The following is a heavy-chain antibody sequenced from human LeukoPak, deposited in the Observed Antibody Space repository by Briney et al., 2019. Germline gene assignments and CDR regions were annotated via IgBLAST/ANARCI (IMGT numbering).Heavy chain of an antibody. D-gene: IGHD6-25*01. CDR1: GFTFDDYA. CDR3: AKSERSSSGRTTRFDY. CDR2: ISWNSGSI. Sequence: GGPLRLSCAASGFTFDDYAMHWVRQAPGKGLEWVSGISWNSGSIGYADSVKGRFTISRDNAKNSLYLQMNSLRAEDTALYYCAKSERSSSGRTTRFDYWGQGTLVTVSS. J-gene: IGHJ4*02. V-gene: IGHV3-9*01.